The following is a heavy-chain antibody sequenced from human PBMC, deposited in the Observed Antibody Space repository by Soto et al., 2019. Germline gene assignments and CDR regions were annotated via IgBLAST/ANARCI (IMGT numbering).Heavy chain of an antibody. J-gene: IGHJ2*01. CDR3: ARDVMTTVTILYHWYFDL. V-gene: IGHV3-23*01. CDR1: GFTFSSYA. CDR2: ISGSGGST. Sequence: PGGSLRLCCAASGFTFSSYAMSWVRQAPGKGLEWVSAISGSGGSTYYADSVKGRFTISRDNSKNTLYLQVNSLRAEDTAVYYCARDVMTTVTILYHWYFDLWGRGTLVTVSS. D-gene: IGHD4-17*01.